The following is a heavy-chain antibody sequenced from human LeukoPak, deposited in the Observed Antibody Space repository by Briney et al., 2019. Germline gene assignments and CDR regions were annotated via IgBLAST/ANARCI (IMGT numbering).Heavy chain of an antibody. D-gene: IGHD3-22*01. J-gene: IGHJ5*02. CDR1: GGSISSYY. CDR2: IYYSGST. Sequence: SETLSLTCIVSGGSISSYYWSWIRQPPGKGLEWIGYIYYSGSTNYNPSLKSRVTISVDTSKNQFSLKLSSVTAADTAVYYCAREKGLKGSGYYYWFDPWGQGTLVTVSS. CDR3: AREKGLKGSGYYYWFDP. V-gene: IGHV4-59*01.